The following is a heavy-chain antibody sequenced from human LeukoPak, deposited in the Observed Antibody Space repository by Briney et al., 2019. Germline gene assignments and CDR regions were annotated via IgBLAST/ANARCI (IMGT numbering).Heavy chain of an antibody. CDR2: IYHDETT. Sequence: SETLSLTCIVPGGSIRSGTWWNWVRQPPGKGLEWIGEIYHDETTNYSPSLKSRVTMSVDKSKNHFSLRLSAVTAADTAVYYCARADTSGTSSSDAFDIWGQGTMVTVSS. V-gene: IGHV4/OR15-8*01. CDR1: GGSIRSGTW. J-gene: IGHJ3*02. CDR3: ARADTSGTSSSDAFDI. D-gene: IGHD3-10*01.